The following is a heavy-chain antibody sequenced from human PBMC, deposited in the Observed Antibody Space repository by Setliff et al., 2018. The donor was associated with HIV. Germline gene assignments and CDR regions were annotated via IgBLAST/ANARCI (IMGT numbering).Heavy chain of an antibody. V-gene: IGHV3-7*05. D-gene: IGHD2-2*01. J-gene: IGHJ4*02. CDR2: IKQDGSEK. CDR3: ASHFGYCSSTSCEGY. CDR1: GFTFSSYW. Sequence: GESLRLSCAASGFTFSSYWMSWVRQAPGKGPEWVANIKQDGSEKYYVDSVKGRFTISRDNAKNSLYLQMNSLRAEDTAVYYCASHFGYCSSTSCEGYWGQGALVTVSS.